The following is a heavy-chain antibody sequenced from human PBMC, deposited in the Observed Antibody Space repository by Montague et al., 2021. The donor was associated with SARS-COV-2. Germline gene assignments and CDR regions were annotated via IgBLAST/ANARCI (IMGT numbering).Heavy chain of an antibody. J-gene: IGHJ4*02. V-gene: IGHV4-59*01. D-gene: IGHD6-13*01. Sequence: SETLSLTCSVSGGSMSNYYWSWIRQPPGKGLEWIGYINYSGSTNYNPSLQSRVTLSKDTSKNQFSLRLTSVTAADTAIYFCARAPIYRSSWHAYFDSWGQGTLVTVSS. CDR3: ARAPIYRSSWHAYFDS. CDR1: GGSMSNYY. CDR2: INYSGST.